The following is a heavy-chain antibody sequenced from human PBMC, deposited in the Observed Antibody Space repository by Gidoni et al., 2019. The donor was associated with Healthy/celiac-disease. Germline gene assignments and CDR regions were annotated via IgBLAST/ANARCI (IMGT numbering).Heavy chain of an antibody. V-gene: IGHV3-33*01. CDR3: ARDLSSIAARPPFDY. J-gene: IGHJ4*02. CDR2: IWYDGSNK. D-gene: IGHD6-6*01. CDR1: GFTFSSYG. Sequence: QVQLVASGGGVVQPGRSLRLSCAASGFTFSSYGMHWVRQAPGKGLEWVAVIWYDGSNKYYADSVKGRFTISRDNSKNTLYLQMNSLRAEDTAVYYCARDLSSIAARPPFDYWGQGTLVTVSS.